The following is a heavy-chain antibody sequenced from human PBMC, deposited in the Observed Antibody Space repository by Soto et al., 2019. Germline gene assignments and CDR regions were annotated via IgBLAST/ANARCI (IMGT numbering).Heavy chain of an antibody. CDR3: AREVRGSYHYYMAV. J-gene: IGHJ6*03. D-gene: IGHD3-10*01. V-gene: IGHV1-69*04. CDR2: IIPILGIA. CDR1: GGTFSSYT. Sequence: SVKVSCKASGGTFSSYTISWVRQAPGQGLEWMGRIIPILGIANYAQKVQGRVTITADKSTSTAYMELSSLRSEDTAVYYCAREVRGSYHYYMAVWGKGTTVTVSS.